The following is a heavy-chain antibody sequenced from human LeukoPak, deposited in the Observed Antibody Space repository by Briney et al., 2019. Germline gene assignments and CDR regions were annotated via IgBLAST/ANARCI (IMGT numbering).Heavy chain of an antibody. CDR1: GYTFTGYY. J-gene: IGHJ5*02. D-gene: IGHD3-22*01. V-gene: IGHV1-18*04. Sequence: ASVKVSCKASGYTFTGYYLHWVRQAPGQGLEWMGWISAYNGNTNYAQKLQGRVTMTTDTSTSTAYMELRSLRSDDTAVYYCARDRYYDSSGYSHPLNWFDPWGQGTLVTVSS. CDR2: ISAYNGNT. CDR3: ARDRYYDSSGYSHPLNWFDP.